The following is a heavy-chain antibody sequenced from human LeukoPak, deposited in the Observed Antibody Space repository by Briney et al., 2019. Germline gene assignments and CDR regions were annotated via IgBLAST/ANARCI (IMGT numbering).Heavy chain of an antibody. J-gene: IGHJ4*02. Sequence: SETLSLTCAVYVGSFSSYYWGWIRQPPGKGLEWIGSIYYSGSTYYNPSLKSRVTISVDTSKNQFSLKLSSVTAADTAVYYCARRNYDFWSGYYDPYYFDYWGQGTLVTVSS. V-gene: IGHV4-39*01. CDR3: ARRNYDFWSGYYDPYYFDY. D-gene: IGHD3-3*01. CDR2: IYYSGST. CDR1: VGSFSSYY.